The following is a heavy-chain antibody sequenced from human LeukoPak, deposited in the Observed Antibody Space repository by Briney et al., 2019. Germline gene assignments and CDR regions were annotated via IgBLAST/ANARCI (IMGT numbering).Heavy chain of an antibody. CDR1: GFTFSSYA. CDR2: ISGSGGST. Sequence: PGGSLRLSCAASGFTFSSYAMSWVRQAPGKGLEWVSAISGSGGSTYYADSVKGRFTISRDNSKNTLYLQMNSLRAEGTAVYYCAKALDYYDSSGYYDYWGQGTLVTVSS. D-gene: IGHD3-22*01. CDR3: AKALDYYDSSGYYDY. J-gene: IGHJ4*02. V-gene: IGHV3-23*01.